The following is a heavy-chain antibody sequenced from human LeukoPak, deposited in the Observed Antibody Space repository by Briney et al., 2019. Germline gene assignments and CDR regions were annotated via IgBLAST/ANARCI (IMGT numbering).Heavy chain of an antibody. V-gene: IGHV3-7*01. D-gene: IGHD4-17*01. J-gene: IGHJ5*01. CDR1: GFTFSSYW. Sequence: GGSLRLSCAASGFTFSSYWMNWLRQAPGKGLEWVANVKQDGSEKYYVDSVKGRFTISRDNAKNSLYLQMNSLRAGDTAVYYCAKEGDYPILTYDSWGQGALVTVSS. CDR2: VKQDGSEK. CDR3: AKEGDYPILTYDS.